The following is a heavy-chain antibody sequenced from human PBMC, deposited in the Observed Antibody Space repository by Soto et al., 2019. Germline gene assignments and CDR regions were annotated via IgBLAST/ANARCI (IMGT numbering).Heavy chain of an antibody. J-gene: IGHJ6*02. D-gene: IGHD3-16*01. V-gene: IGHV4-4*07. Sequence: PSQTLSLTCTVSGGSISSYYWSWIRQPAGKGLEWIGRIYTSGATNYNPSLESRVTISPDTSRNQFSLKLRSVTAADTAVYYCARVMGDWGTYYYYYGMDVWGQGTTVTVSS. CDR3: ARVMGDWGTYYYYYGMDV. CDR1: GGSISSYY. CDR2: IYTSGAT.